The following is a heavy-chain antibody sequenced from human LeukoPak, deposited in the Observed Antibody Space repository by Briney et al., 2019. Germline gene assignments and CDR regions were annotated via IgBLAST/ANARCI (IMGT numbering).Heavy chain of an antibody. CDR3: ARAPPVRGTIFGVVMGPYYYYYMDV. J-gene: IGHJ6*03. CDR2: ISAYNGNT. CDR1: GYTFTSYG. V-gene: IGHV1-18*01. D-gene: IGHD3-3*01. Sequence: ASVKVSCKASGYTFTSYGISWVRQAPGQGLEWMGWISAYNGNTNYAQKLQGRVTMTTDTSTSTAYMELRSLRSDDTAVYYCARAPPVRGTIFGVVMGPYYYYYMDVWGKGTTVTISS.